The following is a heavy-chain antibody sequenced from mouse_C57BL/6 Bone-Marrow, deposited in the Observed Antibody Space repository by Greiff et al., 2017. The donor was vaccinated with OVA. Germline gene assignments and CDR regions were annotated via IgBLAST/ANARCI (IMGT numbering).Heavy chain of an antibody. D-gene: IGHD1-1*01. J-gene: IGHJ3*01. CDR3: ARNYYGSSPFAY. CDR1: GYTFTDYN. Sequence: VQLQQSGPELVKPGASVKIPCKASGYTFTDYNMHWVKQSHGKSLEWIGDINPNNGGTIYNQKFKGKATLTVDKSSSTAYMELRSLTSEDTAVYYCARNYYGSSPFAYWGQGTLVTVSA. V-gene: IGHV1-18*01. CDR2: INPNNGGT.